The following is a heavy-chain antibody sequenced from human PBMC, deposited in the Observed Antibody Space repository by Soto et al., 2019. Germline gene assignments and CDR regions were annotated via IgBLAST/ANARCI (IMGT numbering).Heavy chain of an antibody. CDR2: IIRIFGTA. J-gene: IGHJ5*02. CDR3: GRAPYCSAGSWYRGGYDWFDP. V-gene: IGHV1-69*06. Sequence: QVQLVQSGAEVKKPGSSVKVSFKASGGTFSSYAISWVRQAPGQGLEWMGGIIRIFGTANYAHKFQGRVTITADKSTSTAYMELSSLRSGDTAVYYCGRAPYCSAGSWYRGGYDWFDPWGQGTLVTVSS. D-gene: IGHD2-15*01. CDR1: GGTFSSYA.